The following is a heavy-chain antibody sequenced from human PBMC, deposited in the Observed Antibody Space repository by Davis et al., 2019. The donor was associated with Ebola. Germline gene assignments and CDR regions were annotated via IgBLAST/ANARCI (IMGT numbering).Heavy chain of an antibody. CDR1: GYSFTSCW. V-gene: IGHV5-10-1*01. J-gene: IGHJ5*02. CDR3: ARLMCSTSCYRNWFDP. CDR2: IDPSDSYT. D-gene: IGHD2-2*02. Sequence: GESLKIPCQGPGYSFTSCWISWERQLPGKGLEWMGRIDPSDSYTNYSPSFQGHVTISADKSISTAYLQWSSLKASDTAMYYCARLMCSTSCYRNWFDPWGQGTLVTVSS.